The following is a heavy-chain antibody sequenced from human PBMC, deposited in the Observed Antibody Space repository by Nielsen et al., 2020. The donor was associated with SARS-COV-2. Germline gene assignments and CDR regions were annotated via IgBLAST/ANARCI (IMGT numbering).Heavy chain of an antibody. J-gene: IGHJ6*02. D-gene: IGHD3-22*01. V-gene: IGHV3-9*01. Sequence: SLKISCAAPGFTFDDYAMHWVRQAPGKGLEWVSGISWNSGSIGYADSVKGRFTISRDNAKNSLYLQMNSLRAEDTALYYCAKGYYYDSSGYYSLLGYGMDVWGQGTTVTVSS. CDR1: GFTFDDYA. CDR2: ISWNSGSI. CDR3: AKGYYYDSSGYYSLLGYGMDV.